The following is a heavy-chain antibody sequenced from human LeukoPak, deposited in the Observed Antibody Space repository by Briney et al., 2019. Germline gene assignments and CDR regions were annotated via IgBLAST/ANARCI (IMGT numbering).Heavy chain of an antibody. J-gene: IGHJ4*02. CDR1: GFTFSTYA. D-gene: IGHD3-10*01. V-gene: IGHV3-23*01. CDR2: ISGSGGGT. CDR3: ARGGTMVRGLDY. Sequence: GGPLRLSCAASGFTFSTYAMSWVRQTPEKGLEWVSTISGSGGGTYYADSVKGRFTISRDNSKNTLYLQMNSLRAEDTAVYYCARGGTMVRGLDYRGQGTLVTVSS.